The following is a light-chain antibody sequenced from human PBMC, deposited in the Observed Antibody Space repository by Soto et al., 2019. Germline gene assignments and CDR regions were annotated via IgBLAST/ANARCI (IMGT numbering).Light chain of an antibody. Sequence: QSALTQTASVSGFAGQSITISCIGTRRDIGDYNYVSWYQHHPGKAPKLIIYDVATRPSGISDRFSGSKSGNTASLTISGLQAEDEADYYCSSYSSTTTLQFGGGTKVTVL. CDR3: SSYSSTTTLQ. V-gene: IGLV2-14*03. CDR1: RRDIGDYNY. CDR2: DVA. J-gene: IGLJ2*01.